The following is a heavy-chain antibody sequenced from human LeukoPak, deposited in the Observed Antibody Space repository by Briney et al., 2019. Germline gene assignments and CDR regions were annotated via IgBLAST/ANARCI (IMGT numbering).Heavy chain of an antibody. CDR2: INPNSGST. Sequence: ASVKVSCKASGYTFTKYYIHWVRQAPGQGLEWMGIINPNSGSTNYAQKFQGRVTMTRDMSTSTAYMELSSLRSEDTAVYYCAADGSGSYYAYWGQGTLVTVSS. CDR1: GYTFTKYY. D-gene: IGHD1-26*01. J-gene: IGHJ4*02. CDR3: AADGSGSYYAY. V-gene: IGHV1-46*01.